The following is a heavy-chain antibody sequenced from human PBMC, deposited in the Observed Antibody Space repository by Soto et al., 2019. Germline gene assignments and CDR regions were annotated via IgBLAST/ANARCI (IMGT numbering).Heavy chain of an antibody. CDR2: IYYSGST. D-gene: IGHD3-3*01. CDR3: ARSFGVVIRSPDAFDI. V-gene: IGHV4-59*01. J-gene: IGHJ3*02. Sequence: SETLSLTCTVSGGSISSYYWSWIRQPPGKGLEWIGYIYYSGSTNYNPSLKSRVTISADTSKNQFSLKLSSVTAADTAVYYCARSFGVVIRSPDAFDIWGQGTMVTVSS. CDR1: GGSISSYY.